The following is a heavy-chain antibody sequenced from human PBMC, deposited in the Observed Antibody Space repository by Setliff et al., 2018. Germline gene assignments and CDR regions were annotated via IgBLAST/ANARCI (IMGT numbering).Heavy chain of an antibody. CDR1: GGSIDSGDYY. CDR2: IYFSGST. D-gene: IGHD6-19*01. Sequence: SETLSLTCTVSGGSIDSGDYYWNWIRQPPGKGLEWIGYIYFSGSTYYNPSLKSRVTLSLDTSKNQFSLKLNSVTAADTALYLCAREVAGTYHYFDPWGQGTLVTVSS. CDR3: AREVAGTYHYFDP. V-gene: IGHV4-30-4*08. J-gene: IGHJ5*02.